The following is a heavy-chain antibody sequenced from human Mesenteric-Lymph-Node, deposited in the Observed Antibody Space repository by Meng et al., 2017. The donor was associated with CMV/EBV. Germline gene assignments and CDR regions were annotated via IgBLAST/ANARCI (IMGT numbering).Heavy chain of an antibody. V-gene: IGHV4-34*01. CDR2: INHSGST. CDR1: GGSFSGDY. D-gene: IGHD4-23*01. J-gene: IGHJ4*02. Sequence: QVQLQQWGPGLLKPSGPLSPACAVYGGSFSGDYWSWIRQPPGKGLEWIGEINHSGSTNYNPSLKSRVTISVDTSKNQFSLKLSSVTAADTAVYYCARHQRWLKSEGGINYWGQGTLVTVSS. CDR3: ARHQRWLKSEGGINY.